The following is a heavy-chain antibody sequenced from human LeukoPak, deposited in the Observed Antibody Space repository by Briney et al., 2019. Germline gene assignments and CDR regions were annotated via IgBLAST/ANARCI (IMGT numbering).Heavy chain of an antibody. CDR3: ARAAEYGNWFDP. V-gene: IGHV1-18*01. D-gene: IGHD2-2*01. CDR1: GYTFTSYG. J-gene: IGHJ5*02. CDR2: ISAYNGNT. Sequence: ASVKVSCKASGYTFTSYGISWVRQAPGQGLERMGWISAYNGNTNSAQTLQGRVTMTTDTSTSTAYMERTSLRSDDPPVYYCARAAEYGNWFDPWGPGTLVTASS.